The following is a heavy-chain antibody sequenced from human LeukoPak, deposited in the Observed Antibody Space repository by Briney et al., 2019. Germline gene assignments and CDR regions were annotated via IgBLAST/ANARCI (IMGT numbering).Heavy chain of an antibody. V-gene: IGHV3-33*06. Sequence: PGRSLRLSCAASGFTFSSYGMHWVRQAPGKGLEWVAVIWYDGSNKYYADSVKGRFTISRDNSKNTLYLQMNSLRAEDTAVYYCAKGVRGGNWNPPLDYWGQGTLVTVSS. J-gene: IGHJ4*02. D-gene: IGHD1-20*01. CDR1: GFTFSSYG. CDR3: AKGVRGGNWNPPLDY. CDR2: IWYDGSNK.